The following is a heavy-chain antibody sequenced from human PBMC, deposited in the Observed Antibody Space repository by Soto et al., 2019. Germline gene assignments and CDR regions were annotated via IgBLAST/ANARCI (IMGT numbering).Heavy chain of an antibody. V-gene: IGHV1-18*04. J-gene: IGHJ6*02. D-gene: IGHD2-2*01. CDR3: AREPKGYCSSTSCSKPPHYYYGMDV. Sequence: ASVKVSCKASGYTFTSYGISWVRQAPGQGLEWMGWISAYNGNTNYAQKLQGRVTMTTDTSTSTAYMELRSLRSDDTAVYYCAREPKGYCSSTSCSKPPHYYYGMDVWGQGTTVTVSS. CDR2: ISAYNGNT. CDR1: GYTFTSYG.